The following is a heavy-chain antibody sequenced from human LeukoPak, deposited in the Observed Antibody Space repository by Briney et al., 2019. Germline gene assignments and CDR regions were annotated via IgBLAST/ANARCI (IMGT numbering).Heavy chain of an antibody. CDR1: GFSFSAYN. V-gene: IGHV3-21*01. J-gene: IGHJ4*02. CDR2: ISPSGDHR. Sequence: GGSLRLSCAASGFSFSAYNIDWVRQAPGKGLEWVSCISPSGDHRYYADSVRGRFTISRDNAKNSVYLQMNSLRAEDTAVYYCARDAAYFDTSGYYPDPLDYWGQGTLVSVSS. D-gene: IGHD3-22*01. CDR3: ARDAAYFDTSGYYPDPLDY.